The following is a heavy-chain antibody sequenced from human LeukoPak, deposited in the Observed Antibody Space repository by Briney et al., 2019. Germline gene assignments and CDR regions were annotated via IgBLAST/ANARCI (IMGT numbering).Heavy chain of an antibody. V-gene: IGHV4-34*01. CDR3: ARLTSSAWYFRHGMDV. CDR2: INHSGST. J-gene: IGHJ6*02. Sequence: SETLSLTCAVYGGSFSGYYWSWIRQPPGKGLEWIGEINHSGSTNYNPSLKSRVTISVDTSKNQFSLKLSSVTAADTAVYYCARLTSSAWYFRHGMDVWGQGTTVTVSS. D-gene: IGHD6-19*01. CDR1: GGSFSGYY.